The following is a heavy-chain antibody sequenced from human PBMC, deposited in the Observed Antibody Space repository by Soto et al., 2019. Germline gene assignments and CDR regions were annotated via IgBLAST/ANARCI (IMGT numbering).Heavy chain of an antibody. CDR2: TYYRSKWYN. Sequence: SPTLSLTCAISGDSVSSNSAAWNWIRQSPSRGLEWLGRTYYRSKWYNDYAVSVKSRITINPDTSKNQFSLQLNSVTPEDTAVYYCARDGSIAARIYYYGMDVWGQGTTVTVSS. D-gene: IGHD6-6*01. CDR3: ARDGSIAARIYYYGMDV. CDR1: GDSVSSNSAA. J-gene: IGHJ6*02. V-gene: IGHV6-1*01.